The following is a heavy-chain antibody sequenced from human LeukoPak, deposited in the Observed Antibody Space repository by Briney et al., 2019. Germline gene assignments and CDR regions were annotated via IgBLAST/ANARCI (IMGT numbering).Heavy chain of an antibody. J-gene: IGHJ4*02. CDR1: GGSISSGSYY. CDR2: IYSSGNT. V-gene: IGHV4-61*09. CDR3: ARHPLRFLEWLFFDY. D-gene: IGHD3-3*01. Sequence: SQTLSLTCTVSGGSISSGSYYWSWIRQPAGKGLEWIGHIYSSGNTNYNPSLKSRVTISVDTSKNQFSLKLSSVTAADTAVYYCARHPLRFLEWLFFDYWGQGTLVTVSS.